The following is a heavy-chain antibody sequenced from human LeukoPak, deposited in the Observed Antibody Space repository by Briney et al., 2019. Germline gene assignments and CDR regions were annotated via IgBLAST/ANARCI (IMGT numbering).Heavy chain of an antibody. CDR1: GFTFSSYS. V-gene: IGHV3-21*01. Sequence: GGSLRLSCAASGFTFSSYSMNWVRQAPGKGLEWVSSISSSSSYIYYADSVKGRFTISRDSAKNSLYLQMNSLRAEDTAVYYCARELGGWYSGYFDYWGQGTLVTVSS. CDR3: ARELGGWYSGYFDY. J-gene: IGHJ4*02. D-gene: IGHD6-19*01. CDR2: ISSSSSYI.